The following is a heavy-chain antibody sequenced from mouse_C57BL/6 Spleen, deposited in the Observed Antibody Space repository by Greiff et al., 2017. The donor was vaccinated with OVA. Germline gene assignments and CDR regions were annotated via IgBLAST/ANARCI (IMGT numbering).Heavy chain of an antibody. J-gene: IGHJ4*01. CDR1: GFTFSNYW. V-gene: IGHV6-3*01. CDR3: TGPVDY. Sequence: EVQLVESGGGLVQPGGSMKLSCVASGFTFSNYWMNWVRQSPEKGLEWVAQIRLKSDNYATHYAESVKGRFTIARDDSKSSVYLQMNNLRAEDTGIYYCTGPVDYWGQGTSVTVSS. CDR2: IRLKSDNYAT.